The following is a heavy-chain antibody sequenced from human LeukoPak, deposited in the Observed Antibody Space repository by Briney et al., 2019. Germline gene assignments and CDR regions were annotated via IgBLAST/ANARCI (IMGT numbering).Heavy chain of an antibody. CDR1: GYTFTSYG. CDR2: ISAYNGNT. Sequence: ASVTVSCKASGYTFTSYGISWVRQAPGQGLEWMGWISAYNGNTNYAQKLQGRVTMTTDTSTSTAYRELRSLRSDDTAVYYCARDMGRLNILPGYYYYYYMDVWGKRPTVTISS. D-gene: IGHD3-9*01. J-gene: IGHJ6*03. V-gene: IGHV1-18*01. CDR3: ARDMGRLNILPGYYYYYYMDV.